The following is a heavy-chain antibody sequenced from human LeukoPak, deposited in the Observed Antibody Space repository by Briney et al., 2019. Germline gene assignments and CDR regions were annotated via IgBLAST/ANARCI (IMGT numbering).Heavy chain of an antibody. Sequence: GGSLRLSCAASGFTFSSYWMSWVRQAPGKGLEWVANIKQDGSEKYYVDSVKGRFTISRVNAKNSLYLQMNSLRAEDTAVYYCARMGSSWVGYFDYWGQGTLVTVSS. CDR1: GFTFSSYW. D-gene: IGHD6-13*01. CDR3: ARMGSSWVGYFDY. V-gene: IGHV3-7*01. CDR2: IKQDGSEK. J-gene: IGHJ4*02.